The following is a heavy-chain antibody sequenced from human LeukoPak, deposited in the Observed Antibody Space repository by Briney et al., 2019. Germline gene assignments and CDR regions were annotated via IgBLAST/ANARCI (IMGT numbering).Heavy chain of an antibody. Sequence: PGGSLRLSCAASGFTFSSYAMSWVRQAPGKGLGWVSAISGSGGSTYYADPVKGRFTISRDNSKNTLYLQMNSLRAEDTAVYYCAKDTGVGIAVYYFDYWGQGTPVTVSS. J-gene: IGHJ4*02. CDR2: ISGSGGST. CDR3: AKDTGVGIAVYYFDY. V-gene: IGHV3-23*01. CDR1: GFTFSSYA. D-gene: IGHD6-19*01.